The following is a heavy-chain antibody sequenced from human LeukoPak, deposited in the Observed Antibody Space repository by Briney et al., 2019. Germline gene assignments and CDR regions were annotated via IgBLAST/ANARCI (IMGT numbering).Heavy chain of an antibody. J-gene: IGHJ4*02. CDR3: AGKAVAGPYFDY. Sequence: SETLSLTCTVSGGSITNYYWSWIRQPPGKGLEWIGYIHYSGSTKYKSSLKSRVTISVDTSKNQFSLKLNSVTAADTAVYYCAGKAVAGPYFDYWGQGTLVTVSS. D-gene: IGHD6-19*01. CDR1: GGSITNYY. V-gene: IGHV4-59*01. CDR2: IHYSGST.